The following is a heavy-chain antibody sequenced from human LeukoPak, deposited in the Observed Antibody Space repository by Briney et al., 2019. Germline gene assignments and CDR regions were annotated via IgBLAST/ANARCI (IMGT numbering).Heavy chain of an antibody. V-gene: IGHV1-69*02. D-gene: IGHD6-13*01. CDR2: IIPILGIA. Sequence: SVKVSCKASGCTFISYPISWVRQAPGQGLEWMGRIIPILGIANYAQKFQGRVTITADKSTSTAYMELSSLRSEDTAVYYCASGSIAAAGPNLDYWGQGTLVSVSS. CDR1: GCTFISYP. CDR3: ASGSIAAAGPNLDY. J-gene: IGHJ4*02.